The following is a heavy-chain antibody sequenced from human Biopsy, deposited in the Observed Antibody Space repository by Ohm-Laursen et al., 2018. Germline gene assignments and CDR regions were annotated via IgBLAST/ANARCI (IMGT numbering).Heavy chain of an antibody. CDR3: ARDPYCSGGNCYSPLDH. D-gene: IGHD2-15*01. J-gene: IGHJ4*02. CDR1: GYTFGLYH. Sequence: SVKVSCKASGYTFGLYHIHWVRQAPGQGLEWMGWIDPDGGRTSFGQNFQGRVTMTSDTSTGTAYLELTRLRSDDTAVYYCARDPYCSGGNCYSPLDHWGQGTLVTVSA. V-gene: IGHV1-2*02. CDR2: IDPDGGRT.